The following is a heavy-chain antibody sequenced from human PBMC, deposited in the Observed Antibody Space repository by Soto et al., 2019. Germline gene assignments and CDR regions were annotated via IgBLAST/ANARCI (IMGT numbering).Heavy chain of an antibody. CDR2: IYYSGST. V-gene: IGHV4-61*01. J-gene: IGHJ6*02. CDR3: AGDFSYQSSFSSGMDV. D-gene: IGHD2-2*01. CDR1: GGGMSVGLYG. Sequence: TLNRTCTVVGGGMSVGLYGWRWIRQTPGEGLEWIGYIYYSGSTTYNPSLQSRVIISVDTSKNQFSLKLSSVTAADTAVYYCAGDFSYQSSFSSGMDVWGQPTT.